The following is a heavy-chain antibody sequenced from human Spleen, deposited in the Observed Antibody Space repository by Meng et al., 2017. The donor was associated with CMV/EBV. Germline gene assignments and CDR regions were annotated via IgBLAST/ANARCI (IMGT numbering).Heavy chain of an antibody. CDR1: GFTVSSYA. CDR2: ISYDGSNK. V-gene: IGHV3-30*04. CDR3: ARDLYYDSSGYYYRADYYYGMDV. J-gene: IGHJ6*02. D-gene: IGHD3-22*01. Sequence: GESLKISCAASGFTVSSYAMHWVRQAPGKGLEWVAVISYDGSNKYYADSVKGRFTISRDNSKNTLYLQMNSLRAEDTAVYYCARDLYYDSSGYYYRADYYYGMDVWGQGTTVTVSS.